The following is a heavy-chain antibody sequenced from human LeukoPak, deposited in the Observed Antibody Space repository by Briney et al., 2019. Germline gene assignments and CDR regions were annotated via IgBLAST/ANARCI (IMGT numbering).Heavy chain of an antibody. V-gene: IGHV3-21*04. Sequence: GGSLRLSCVASGFSLSDYSMNWVRQAPGKGLEWVSSINSRSNDIYYADSVKGRFTISRDNAKNSLYLQMNSLRAEDTAVYYCAKRPCSSCGDWFDPWGQGTLVTVSS. CDR2: INSRSNDI. J-gene: IGHJ5*02. CDR3: AKRPCSSCGDWFDP. D-gene: IGHD6-13*01. CDR1: GFSLSDYS.